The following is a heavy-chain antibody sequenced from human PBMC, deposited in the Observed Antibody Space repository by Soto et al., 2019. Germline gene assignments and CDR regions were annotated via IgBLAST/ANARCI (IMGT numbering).Heavy chain of an antibody. V-gene: IGHV1-69*01. CDR2: ITPMFGTA. Sequence: LVQSGAEVKKPGSPVKVSCEVSGCTFFSSHTFSWVRQAPGHGPAWMGGITPMFGTAKYAQRFQGRVSISADESTTTAYLDLSTLTSEDTAVYYCTRGGNYGEFNDWGQGTLVAVSS. CDR3: TRGGNYGEFND. D-gene: IGHD1-7*01. CDR1: GCTFFSSHT. J-gene: IGHJ4*02.